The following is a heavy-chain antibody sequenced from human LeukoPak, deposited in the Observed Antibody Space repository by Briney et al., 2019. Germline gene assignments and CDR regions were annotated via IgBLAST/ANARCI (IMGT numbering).Heavy chain of an antibody. Sequence: SVKVSCKASGGTFSSYAISWVRQAPGQGLEWMGGIIPIFGTANHAQKFQGRVTITTDESTSTAYMELSSLRSEDTAVYYCARGSRSGSYGSYYYMDVWGKGTTVTVSS. CDR3: ARGSRSGSYGSYYYMDV. CDR1: GGTFSSYA. CDR2: IIPIFGTA. D-gene: IGHD1-26*01. V-gene: IGHV1-69*05. J-gene: IGHJ6*03.